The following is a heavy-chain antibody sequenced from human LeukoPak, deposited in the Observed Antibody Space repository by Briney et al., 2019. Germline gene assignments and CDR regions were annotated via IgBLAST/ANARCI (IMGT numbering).Heavy chain of an antibody. CDR3: ARDAISRGMIDY. CDR2: INPDSGGT. Sequence: PEASVKVSCKASGYSFTAYYIHWVRQAPGQGLEWMGWINPDSGGTYFAQKFQGRVTMTRDTSISTIYLQVSRLTSKDTAVYYCARDAISRGMIDYWGQGTLVTVSS. D-gene: IGHD3-10*01. CDR1: GYSFTAYY. V-gene: IGHV1-2*02. J-gene: IGHJ4*02.